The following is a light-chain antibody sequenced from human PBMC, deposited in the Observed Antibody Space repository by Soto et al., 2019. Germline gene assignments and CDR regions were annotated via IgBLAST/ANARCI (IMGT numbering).Light chain of an antibody. CDR3: QQYNQWPLT. CDR1: QSVSSC. CDR2: DAS. V-gene: IGKV3-15*01. Sequence: EKVKTQSPATLSVSAEERASLSCRASQSVSSCLAWYQQKSGQAPRLLIYDASTRATGIPARFSGSASGTEFTLTISSLQSEDSAVYYCQQYNQWPLTFGGGAKVDIK. J-gene: IGKJ4*01.